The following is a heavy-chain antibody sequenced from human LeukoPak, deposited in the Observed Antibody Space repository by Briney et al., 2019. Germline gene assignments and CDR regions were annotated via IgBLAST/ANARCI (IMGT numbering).Heavy chain of an antibody. CDR1: GGSISRYY. D-gene: IGHD6-13*01. J-gene: IGHJ5*02. CDR2: IYYRGST. V-gene: IGHV4-59*01. Sequence: SETLSLTCTVSGGSISRYYWSWIRQPPGKGLEWIGYIYYRGSTKYNPSLKSRVTISVDTSRNQFSLKLSSVTAADTAVYYWAKSSWYGNWFDPWGQGTLVTVSS. CDR3: AKSSWYGNWFDP.